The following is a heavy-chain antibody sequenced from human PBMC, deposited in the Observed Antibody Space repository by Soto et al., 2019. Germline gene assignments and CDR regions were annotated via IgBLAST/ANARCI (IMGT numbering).Heavy chain of an antibody. J-gene: IGHJ6*02. Sequence: PGESLKISCKGSGYSFTSYWIGWVRQMPGKGLEWMGIIYPGDSDTRYSPSFQGQVTISADKSISTAYLQWSSLKASDTAMYYCARPAGTYCGGDCYGFLYYGMDVWGQGTTVTVSS. D-gene: IGHD2-21*02. CDR2: IYPGDSDT. V-gene: IGHV5-51*01. CDR1: GYSFTSYW. CDR3: ARPAGTYCGGDCYGFLYYGMDV.